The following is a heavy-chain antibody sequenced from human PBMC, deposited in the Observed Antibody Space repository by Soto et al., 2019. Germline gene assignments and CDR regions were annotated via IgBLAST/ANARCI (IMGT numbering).Heavy chain of an antibody. Sequence: SETLSLTCTVSGGSISSYYWSWIRQPPGKGLEWIGYISYSGITNYNPSLKSRVTISVDTSKNQFSLKLSSVTAPDTAVYYCARHDPGYSSGRLGYWGQGTLVTVSS. CDR3: ARHDPGYSSGRLGY. CDR1: GGSISSYY. CDR2: ISYSGIT. J-gene: IGHJ4*02. D-gene: IGHD6-19*01. V-gene: IGHV4-59*08.